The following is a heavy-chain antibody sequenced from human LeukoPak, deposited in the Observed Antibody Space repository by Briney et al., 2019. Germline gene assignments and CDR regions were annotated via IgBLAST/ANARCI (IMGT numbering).Heavy chain of an antibody. J-gene: IGHJ1*01. V-gene: IGHV3-53*05. CDR3: AVMPCGGDCYFEYFQH. D-gene: IGHD2-21*02. CDR1: GFTVSSNY. Sequence: GGSLRLSCAASGFTVSSNYMSWVRQAPGKGLEWVSVIYSGGSTYYADSVKGRFTISRDNSMNTLYLQMNSLRAEDTAVYYCAVMPCGGDCYFEYFQHWGQGTLVTVSS. CDR2: IYSGGST.